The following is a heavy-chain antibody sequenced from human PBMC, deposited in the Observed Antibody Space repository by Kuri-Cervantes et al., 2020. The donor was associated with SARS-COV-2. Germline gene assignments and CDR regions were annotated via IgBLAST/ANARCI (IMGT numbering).Heavy chain of an antibody. D-gene: IGHD5-18*01. J-gene: IGHJ3*02. V-gene: IGHV3-21*01. CDR1: GFTFSSYS. CDR3: ARGGRRGYSYGHDAFDI. CDR2: ISSSSSYI. Sequence: LSLTCAASGFTFSSYSMNWVRQAPGKGLEWVSSISSSSSYIYYADSVKGRFSISRDNSKNTVYLQMNSLRAEDTAVYYCARGGRRGYSYGHDAFDIWGQGTMVTVSS.